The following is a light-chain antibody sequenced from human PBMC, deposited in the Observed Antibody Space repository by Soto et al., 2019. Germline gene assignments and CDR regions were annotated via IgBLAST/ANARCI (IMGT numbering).Light chain of an antibody. Sequence: DIQMTQSPSSLSASVGDRVTITCRASQSISSYLNWYQQKPGKAPKLLIYAASSLQSGVPSRFSGSGSGTDFTLTISSLQHEDFPTYYCQQSSDATWTVGQGTKLDIK. CDR1: QSISSY. CDR3: QQSSDATWT. J-gene: IGKJ1*01. CDR2: AAS. V-gene: IGKV1-39*01.